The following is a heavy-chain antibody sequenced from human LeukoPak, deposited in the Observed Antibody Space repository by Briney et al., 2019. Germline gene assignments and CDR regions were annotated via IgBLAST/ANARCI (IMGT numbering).Heavy chain of an antibody. CDR3: ANDAMGCSGGSCYSSADY. V-gene: IGHV3-23*01. CDR2: ISGSGSST. D-gene: IGHD2-15*01. CDR1: GFTFGSSA. J-gene: IGHJ4*02. Sequence: GGSLRLSCAGSGFTFGSSAMSWVRQAPWRGLEWVSAISGSGSSTYYADSVKGRFTISRDNSKNTVYLQMNSLRAEDTAVYYCANDAMGCSGGSCYSSADYWGQGTLVTVSS.